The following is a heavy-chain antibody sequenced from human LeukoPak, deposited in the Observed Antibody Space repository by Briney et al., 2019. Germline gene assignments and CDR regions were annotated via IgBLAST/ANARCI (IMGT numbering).Heavy chain of an antibody. J-gene: IGHJ4*02. CDR3: AKDKLTGMVRNFDS. Sequence: GGSLRLSCAASGFSFDDYAMHWVRQAPGKGLEWVSGISWNSGSIAYADSVKGRFTISRDNAKNSLYLQMNSLRAEDTALYYCAKDKLTGMVRNFDSWGQGTLVTVSS. CDR1: GFSFDDYA. D-gene: IGHD5-18*01. V-gene: IGHV3-9*01. CDR2: ISWNSGSI.